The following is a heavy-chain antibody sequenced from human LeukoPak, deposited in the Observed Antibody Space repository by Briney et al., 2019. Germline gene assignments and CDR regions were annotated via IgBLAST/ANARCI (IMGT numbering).Heavy chain of an antibody. J-gene: IGHJ3*02. CDR3: ARDQQWLVTGEDAFDI. Sequence: ASVKVSCKASGYTFTSYDINWVRQAPGQGLEWMGIINPGVGSTSYAQKFQGRVTMTRDTSTSTVYMELSSLRSEDTAVYYCARDQQWLVTGEDAFDIWGQGTMVTVSS. CDR2: INPGVGST. CDR1: GYTFTSYD. V-gene: IGHV1-46*01. D-gene: IGHD6-19*01.